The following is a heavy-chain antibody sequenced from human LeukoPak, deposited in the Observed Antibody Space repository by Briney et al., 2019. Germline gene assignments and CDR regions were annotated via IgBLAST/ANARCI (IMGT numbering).Heavy chain of an antibody. CDR1: GYTFTSSG. V-gene: IGHV3-21*01. CDR2: ISSSSSYI. Sequence: RVSCKASGYTFTSSGISWVRQAPGKGLEWVSSISSSSSYIYYADSVKGRFTISRDNAKNSLYLQMNSLRAEDTAVYYCATSIAVAGTRPAIDYFDYWGQGTLVTVSS. CDR3: ATSIAVAGTRPAIDYFDY. J-gene: IGHJ4*02. D-gene: IGHD6-19*01.